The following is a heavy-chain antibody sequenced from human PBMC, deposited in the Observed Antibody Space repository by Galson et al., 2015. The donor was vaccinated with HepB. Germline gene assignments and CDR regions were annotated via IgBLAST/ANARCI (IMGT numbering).Heavy chain of an antibody. CDR1: GFTFSSHW. CDR3: AKDRGAVA. CDR2: ISYDGSNK. D-gene: IGHD6-19*01. J-gene: IGHJ3*01. V-gene: IGHV3-30*18. Sequence: SLRLSCAASGFTFSSHWMSWVRQAPGKGLEWVAVISYDGSNKYYADSVKGRFTISRDNSKNTLYLQMNSLSAEDTAVYYCAKDRGAVAWGQGTMVTVSS.